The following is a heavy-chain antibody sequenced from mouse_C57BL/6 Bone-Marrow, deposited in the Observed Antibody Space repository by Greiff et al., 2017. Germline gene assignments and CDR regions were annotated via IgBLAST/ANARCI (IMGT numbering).Heavy chain of an antibody. J-gene: IGHJ2*01. CDR3: AKLTAVVATGYFDY. CDR1: GYSFTGYY. CDR2: LNPSTGGT. D-gene: IGHD1-1*01. Sequence: EVQLQQSGPELVKPGASVKISCKASGYSFTGYYMHWVKQSYEKSLEWIGELNPSTGGTSYNQKFKGKAPLTVDKSSSTSYMQLKSLTSEDAAVYYGAKLTAVVATGYFDYWGQGTTLTVSS. V-gene: IGHV1-43*01.